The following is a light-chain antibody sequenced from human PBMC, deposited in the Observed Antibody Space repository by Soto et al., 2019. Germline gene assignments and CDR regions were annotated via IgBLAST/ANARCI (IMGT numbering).Light chain of an antibody. CDR2: HAS. CDR1: QSVSSD. J-gene: IGKJ5*01. V-gene: IGKV3-15*01. Sequence: EIVLTQSPAALSASPGERATLSCRASQSVSSDLAWYQQKPGQSPRLLIYHASARATGVPARISGGGSGTEFTLTISSLQSEDFVVYYCQQYNSWPPITFGQGTRLEIK. CDR3: QQYNSWPPIT.